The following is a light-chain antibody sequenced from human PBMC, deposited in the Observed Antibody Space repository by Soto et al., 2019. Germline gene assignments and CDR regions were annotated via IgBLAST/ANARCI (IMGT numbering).Light chain of an antibody. J-gene: IGKJ2*01. CDR1: QSVSISY. CDR3: QQYGSSSLYT. CDR2: GAS. V-gene: IGKV3-20*01. Sequence: EIVLTQSPGTLSLSPGERATLSCRASQSVSISYLAWYQQKPGQAPRLLIYGASSRATGIPDMFSGSGSGTDFTLTISRLEPEDFAVYYCQQYGSSSLYTFGQGTKLEIK.